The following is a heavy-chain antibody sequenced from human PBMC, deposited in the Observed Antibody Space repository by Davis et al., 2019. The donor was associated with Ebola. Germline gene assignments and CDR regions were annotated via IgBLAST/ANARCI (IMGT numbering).Heavy chain of an antibody. CDR3: ARHWGGSNWNIFDS. CDR2: IDPTDSYV. V-gene: IGHV5-10-1*01. Sequence: GESLKISCQGSGYSFTSYWIGWVRQMPGKGLEWLGKIDPTDSYVDYSPSFQGHVTISVDRSISTAYLQWHSLQASDTALYYCARHWGGSNWNIFDSWGQGALVTVSS. J-gene: IGHJ4*02. CDR1: GYSFTSYW. D-gene: IGHD1-1*01.